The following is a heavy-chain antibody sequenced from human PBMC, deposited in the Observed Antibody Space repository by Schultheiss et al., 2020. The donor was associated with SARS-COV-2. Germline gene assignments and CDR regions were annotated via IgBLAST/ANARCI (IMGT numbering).Heavy chain of an antibody. J-gene: IGHJ4*02. Sequence: GGSLRLSCAASGFTFSSYAMSWVRQAPGKGLVWVSRINYDGRITSYADSVKGRFTLSRDNAKNTLSLQMNGLRAEDTAVYYCARGPYAWNYEAELLDCWVQGTLVTVSS. CDR3: ARGPYAWNYEAELLDC. V-gene: IGHV3-74*01. CDR2: INYDGRIT. D-gene: IGHD1-7*01. CDR1: GFTFSSYA.